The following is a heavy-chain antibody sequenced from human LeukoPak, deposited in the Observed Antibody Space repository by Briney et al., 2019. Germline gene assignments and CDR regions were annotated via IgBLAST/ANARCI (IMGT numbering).Heavy chain of an antibody. J-gene: IGHJ4*02. V-gene: IGHV3-48*04. Sequence: GGSLRLSCAASGFTFSSYSMNWVRQAPGKGLEWVSYISSSSTIYYADSVKGRFTISRDNAKNSLYLQMNSLRAEDTAVYYCASEWLPWDYFDYWGQGTLVTVSS. CDR3: ASEWLPWDYFDY. CDR2: ISSSSTI. D-gene: IGHD5-12*01. CDR1: GFTFSSYS.